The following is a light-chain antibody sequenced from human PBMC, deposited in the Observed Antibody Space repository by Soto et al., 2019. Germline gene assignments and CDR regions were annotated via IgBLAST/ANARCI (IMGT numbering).Light chain of an antibody. CDR3: QQYDDYPLT. V-gene: IGKV1-5*03. CDR2: KAS. CDR1: QNIRSW. J-gene: IGKJ4*01. Sequence: DIQMTQSPSIVSASVGDRVTFTCRASQNIRSWLAWYQQKPGKAPNLLIYKASSLQSEVPSRLSGSGSVTEFTLTISSLQPDDFGTYYCQQYDDYPLTFGGGTKVDIK.